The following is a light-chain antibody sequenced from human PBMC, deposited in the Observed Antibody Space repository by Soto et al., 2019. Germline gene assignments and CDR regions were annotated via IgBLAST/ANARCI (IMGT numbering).Light chain of an antibody. V-gene: IGKV3-11*01. CDR2: DAY. Sequence: EVVLTYSPVTLSLSPGERATLSCRASQSFRGLLAWYQQKPGQAPRLLIYDAYNRATGIPPRFSGSGSGTDFTLTISSLEPEDSAVYYCQQRHMWPITFGQGTRLEIK. J-gene: IGKJ5*01. CDR1: QSFRGL. CDR3: QQRHMWPIT.